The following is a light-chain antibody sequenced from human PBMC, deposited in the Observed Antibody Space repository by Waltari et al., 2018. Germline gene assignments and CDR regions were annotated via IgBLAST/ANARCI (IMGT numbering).Light chain of an antibody. CDR1: QGINSY. V-gene: IGKV1-16*01. CDR3: QQYNSAPLT. Sequence: DIQMTQSPSSLSASVGDTVTITCRAGQGINSYLAWYQQKPGKSPKALIYHASTLDSGVPSRFSGSGSGTEFSLTISSLQPEDFAIYYCQQYNSAPLTFGGGTKVEIK. J-gene: IGKJ4*01. CDR2: HAS.